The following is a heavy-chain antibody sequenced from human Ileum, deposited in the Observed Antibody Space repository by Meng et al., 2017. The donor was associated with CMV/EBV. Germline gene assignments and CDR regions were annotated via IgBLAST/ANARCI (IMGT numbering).Heavy chain of an antibody. CDR1: GFTFSSYW. V-gene: IGHV3-7*03. J-gene: IGHJ4*02. D-gene: IGHD1-26*01. CDR2: IKEDGSEI. Sequence: GESLKISCAASGFTFSSYWMSGVRQVPGKGLEWVADIKEDGSEIYYVDSVEGRFTISRDNAKNSLYLQMNSLRAEDTALYYCAKGAHSSIVGATLLDYWGQGTLVTVSS. CDR3: AKGAHSSIVGATLLDY.